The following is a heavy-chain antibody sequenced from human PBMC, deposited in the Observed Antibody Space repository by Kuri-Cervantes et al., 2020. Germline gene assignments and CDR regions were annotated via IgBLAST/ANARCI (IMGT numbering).Heavy chain of an antibody. J-gene: IGHJ4*02. Sequence: GESLKISCAASGITFSSYSMNWVRQAPGKGLEWVSSISSSSYIYYADSVKGRFTISRDNAKNSLYLQMNSLRAEDTAVYYCARVIPAAMVHWGQGTLVTVSS. CDR2: ISSSSYI. V-gene: IGHV3-21*01. CDR1: GITFSSYS. D-gene: IGHD2-2*01. CDR3: ARVIPAAMVH.